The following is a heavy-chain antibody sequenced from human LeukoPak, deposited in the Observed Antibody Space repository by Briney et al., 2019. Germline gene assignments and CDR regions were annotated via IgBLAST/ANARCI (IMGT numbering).Heavy chain of an antibody. Sequence: GGSLRLSCAASGFIFSNYAMSWARQVPGRGLEWVSTISSRGDSTYDADSVTGRLTLYRDNSKNSLYLQMNSVRGEDAAVYYCDKGPRPDITVAHTVENWGQGTLVTVSS. CDR2: ISSRGDST. D-gene: IGHD6-19*01. CDR3: DKGPRPDITVAHTVEN. CDR1: GFIFSNYA. J-gene: IGHJ4*02. V-gene: IGHV3-23*01.